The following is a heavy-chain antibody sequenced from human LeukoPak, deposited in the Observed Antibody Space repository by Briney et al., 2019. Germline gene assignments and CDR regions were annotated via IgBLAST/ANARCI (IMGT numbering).Heavy chain of an antibody. CDR1: GGSFSGYY. CDR2: IYYSGST. D-gene: IGHD1-26*01. Sequence: KPSETLSLTCAVYGGSFSGYYWSWIRQPPGKGLEWIGYIYYSGSTNYNPSLKSRVTISVDTYKNQFSLKLRSVTAAETAVYYCASGGVGATIAFDYWGQGTLVTVSS. J-gene: IGHJ4*02. V-gene: IGHV4-59*01. CDR3: ASGGVGATIAFDY.